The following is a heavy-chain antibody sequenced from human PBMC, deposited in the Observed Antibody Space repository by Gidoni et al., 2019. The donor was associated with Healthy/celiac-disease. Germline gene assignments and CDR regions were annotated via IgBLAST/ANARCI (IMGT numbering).Heavy chain of an antibody. V-gene: IGHV3-30-3*01. CDR3: ASAGEGFDY. Sequence: QVQLVESGGGVVQPGRSLRLSCAASGFPFSSYAMHWVRQAPGKGLEWVAVISYDGSNKYYADSVKGRFTISRDNSKNTLYLQMNSLRAEDTAVYYCASAGEGFDYWGQGTLVTVSS. CDR1: GFPFSSYA. D-gene: IGHD3-10*01. CDR2: ISYDGSNK. J-gene: IGHJ4*02.